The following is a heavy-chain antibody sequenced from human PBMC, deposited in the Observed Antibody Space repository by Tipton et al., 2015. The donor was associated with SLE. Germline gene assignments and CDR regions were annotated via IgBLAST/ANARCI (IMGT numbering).Heavy chain of an antibody. V-gene: IGHV4-39*01. CDR1: GGSINSDTSY. D-gene: IGHD3-22*01. Sequence: TLSLTCTVSGGSINSDTSYWGWIRHPPGKGLEWIGSIHNSGRTYYNPSLKSRVNISFFTSKNQFSLKLSSVTAADTAVYYCARAQAHYYDSSGYYYVNYHYYMDVWDKGTTVTISS. CDR3: ARAQAHYYDSSGYYYVNYHYYMDV. CDR2: IHNSGRT. J-gene: IGHJ6*03.